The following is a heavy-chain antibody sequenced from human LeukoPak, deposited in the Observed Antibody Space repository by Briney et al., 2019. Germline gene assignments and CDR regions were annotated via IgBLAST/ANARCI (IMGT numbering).Heavy chain of an antibody. J-gene: IGHJ4*02. Sequence: GGSLRLSCAASGFTFSSYSMNWVRQAPGKGLEWVSSISSSSAFIYYADSVKGRFTISRDNARNSLFLQMNSLRADDTAVYYCARDRPGSSAGNPDYWGQGTLVTVSS. D-gene: IGHD6-6*01. CDR2: ISSSSAFI. V-gene: IGHV3-21*01. CDR3: ARDRPGSSAGNPDY. CDR1: GFTFSSYS.